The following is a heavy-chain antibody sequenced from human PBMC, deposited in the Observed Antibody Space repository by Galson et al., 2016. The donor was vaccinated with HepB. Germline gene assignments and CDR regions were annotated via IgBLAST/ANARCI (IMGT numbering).Heavy chain of an antibody. CDR3: TRIQRDVVAKGYYFDY. D-gene: IGHD2-21*01. V-gene: IGHV4-59*08. CDR1: GGSMSPYY. CDR2: VYYSGST. J-gene: IGHJ4*02. Sequence: ETLSLTCIVSGGSMSPYYWSWIRQSPGKGLEWIGHVYYSGSTNYNPSLKSRVNISIDTSKTQFSLNLSSLTTADAAVYYCTRIQRDVVAKGYYFDYWGQGTLVTVSS.